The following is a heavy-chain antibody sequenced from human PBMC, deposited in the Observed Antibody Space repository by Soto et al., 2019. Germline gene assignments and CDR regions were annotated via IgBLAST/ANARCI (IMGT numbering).Heavy chain of an antibody. CDR2: IRVGGGDT. CDR1: GFTFSSSA. D-gene: IGHD6-19*01. J-gene: IGHJ5*02. CDR3: AKCSVGTVRSSGWCNWFDP. Sequence: EVRLLESGGGLAQPGGSLRLSCAASGFTFSSSAMNWVRQAPGKGLEWVSSIRVGGGDTFYADSVRGRFTVSRYISRNTLYLQMNSLRAEDTAIYYCAKCSVGTVRSSGWCNWFDPWGQGTLVTVSS. V-gene: IGHV3-23*01.